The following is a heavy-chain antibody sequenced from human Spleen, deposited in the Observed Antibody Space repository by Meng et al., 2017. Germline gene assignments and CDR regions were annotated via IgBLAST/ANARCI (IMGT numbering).Heavy chain of an antibody. J-gene: IGHJ4*02. CDR1: GFTFSSYW. CDR3: ARDGGYSYGDTLDY. CDR2: IKQDGTEK. Sequence: GESLKISCAASGFTFSSYWMSWVRQAPGKGLEWVANIKQDGTEKFYVDSVKGRFTISRDNAKNSLYLQMNSLRAEDTAVYYCARDGGYSYGDTLDYWGQGTLVTVSS. D-gene: IGHD5-18*01. V-gene: IGHV3-7*01.